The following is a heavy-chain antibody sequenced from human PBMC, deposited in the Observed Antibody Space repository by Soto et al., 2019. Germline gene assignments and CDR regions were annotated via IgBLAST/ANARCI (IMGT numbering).Heavy chain of an antibody. CDR3: GRLTSRLTDH. Sequence: EVQLLESGGGLVQPGGSLRLSCAASGFIFSSYAMIWVRQAPGKGLEWVSTISDSGGGTYYAGSVKGRFTVSRDNAKNTLYLQMNSLRDEDTAVYSCGRLTSRLTDHWGQGTLVTVSS. D-gene: IGHD3-16*01. J-gene: IGHJ4*02. V-gene: IGHV3-23*01. CDR2: ISDSGGGT. CDR1: GFIFSSYA.